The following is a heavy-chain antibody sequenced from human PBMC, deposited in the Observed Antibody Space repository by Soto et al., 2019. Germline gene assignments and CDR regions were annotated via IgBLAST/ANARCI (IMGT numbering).Heavy chain of an antibody. CDR1: GGSFRGYY. CDR2: INHSGST. V-gene: IGHV4-34*01. Sequence: PSETLSLTCAVYGGSFRGYYWSWIRQPPGKGLEWIGEINHSGSTNCNPSLKSRVTISVDTSKNQFSLKVNSVTAADTAVYYCARAVSGRYYYYYAMDVWGPGATVTVSS. CDR3: ARAVSGRYYYYYAMDV. J-gene: IGHJ6*02. D-gene: IGHD5-12*01.